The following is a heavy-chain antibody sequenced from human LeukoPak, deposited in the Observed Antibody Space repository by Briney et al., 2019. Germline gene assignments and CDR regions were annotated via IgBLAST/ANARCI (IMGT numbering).Heavy chain of an antibody. CDR2: IRSDSKNT. CDR3: VREGSSEDFDT. V-gene: IGHV3-21*01. CDR1: GFIFRSYS. J-gene: IGHJ3*02. Sequence: PGGSLGLSCAASGFIFRSYSMNWVRQAPGKGLEWVSSIRSDSKNTYYAGSVKGRFTISRDNAKNSLYLQMNSLRVEDTAVYYCVREGSSEDFDTWGQGTMVTVSS.